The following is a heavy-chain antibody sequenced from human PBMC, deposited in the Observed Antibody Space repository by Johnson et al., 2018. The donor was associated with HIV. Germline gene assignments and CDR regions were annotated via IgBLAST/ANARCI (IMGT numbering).Heavy chain of an antibody. CDR2: IYSGGAT. V-gene: IGHV3-66*01. CDR3: ARGTITLIRGVIGFDI. J-gene: IGHJ3*02. D-gene: IGHD3-10*01. CDR1: GFTVNSNY. Sequence: VQLVESGGGLVQPGGSLRLSCGASGFTVNSNYMTWVRQAPGKGLEWVAVIYSGGATYYADSVKGRFTISRDNPKNTVYLQMNSLRAEDTAVYYCARGTITLIRGVIGFDIWGRDNGHRLF.